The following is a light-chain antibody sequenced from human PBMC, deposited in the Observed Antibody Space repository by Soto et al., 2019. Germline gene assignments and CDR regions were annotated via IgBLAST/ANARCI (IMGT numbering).Light chain of an antibody. CDR1: SSDVGGYNY. Sequence: QSVLTQPASVSGSPGQSITISCTGTSSDVGGYNYVSWYQQHPGKAPKLMIYDVSNRPSGVSNRFSGSKSGNTASLTISGLLAEDEADYYCSSYTSSITVVFGGGTKLTVL. CDR2: DVS. CDR3: SSYTSSITVV. J-gene: IGLJ2*01. V-gene: IGLV2-14*01.